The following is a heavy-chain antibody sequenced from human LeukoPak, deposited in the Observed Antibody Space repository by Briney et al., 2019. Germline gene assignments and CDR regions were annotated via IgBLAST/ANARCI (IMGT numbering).Heavy chain of an antibody. Sequence: PSETLSLTCTVSGGSISSGTYYWTWIRQPAGKGLEWIGRIFTTGSTNYNPSLKSRVTISVDTSKNQFSLKLISVTAADTAVYFCARSRYGDLYFDFWGQGTLVTVSS. CDR3: ARSRYGDLYFDF. V-gene: IGHV4-61*02. D-gene: IGHD4-17*01. J-gene: IGHJ4*02. CDR2: IFTTGST. CDR1: GGSISSGTYY.